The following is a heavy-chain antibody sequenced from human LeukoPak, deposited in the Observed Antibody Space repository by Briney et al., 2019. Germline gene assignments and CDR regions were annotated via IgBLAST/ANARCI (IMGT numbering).Heavy chain of an antibody. CDR1: GGSFSGYY. V-gene: IGHV4-59*01. CDR3: ARHSRQGYSYGYSPGSLDY. J-gene: IGHJ4*02. Sequence: SETLSLTCAVYGGSFSGYYWSWIRQPPGKGLEWIGYIYYSGSTNYNPSLKSRVTISVDTSKNQFSLKLSSVTAADTAVYYCARHSRQGYSYGYSPGSLDYWGQGTLVTVSS. D-gene: IGHD5-18*01. CDR2: IYYSGST.